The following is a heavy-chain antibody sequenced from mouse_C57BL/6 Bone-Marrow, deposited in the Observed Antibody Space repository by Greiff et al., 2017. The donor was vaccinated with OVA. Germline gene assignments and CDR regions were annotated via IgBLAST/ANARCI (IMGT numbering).Heavy chain of an antibody. J-gene: IGHJ4*01. Sequence: EVKLVESGGGLVQPGGSLKLSCAASGFTFSDYGMAWVRQAPRKGPEWVAFISNLAYSIYYADTVTGRFTLSRENAKNTLYLEMSSLRSEDTAMYYCARHAGSYAMDYWGQGTSVTVSS. CDR3: ARHAGSYAMDY. D-gene: IGHD1-1*01. CDR1: GFTFSDYG. V-gene: IGHV5-15*01. CDR2: ISNLAYSI.